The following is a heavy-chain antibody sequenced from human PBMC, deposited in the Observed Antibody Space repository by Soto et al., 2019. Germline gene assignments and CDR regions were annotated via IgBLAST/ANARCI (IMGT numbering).Heavy chain of an antibody. V-gene: IGHV3-53*04. CDR1: GFTVSSNY. CDR3: ARGMVRGVSAFDY. CDR2: IYTDGST. Sequence: SLRLSCAASGFTVSSNYMSWVRQAPGKGLEWVSVIYTDGSTYYADSVKGRFTISRHNSKNTLYLQMNSLRAEDTAVYYCARGMVRGVSAFDYWGQGTLVTVSS. J-gene: IGHJ4*02. D-gene: IGHD3-10*01.